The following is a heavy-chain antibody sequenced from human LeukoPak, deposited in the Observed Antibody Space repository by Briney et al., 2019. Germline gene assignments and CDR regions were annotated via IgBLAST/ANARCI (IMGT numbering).Heavy chain of an antibody. V-gene: IGHV4-59*01. CDR3: ARGAVAGYLNAPLDY. D-gene: IGHD6-13*01. CDR2: TYYSGSA. J-gene: IGHJ4*02. CDR1: GGSISTYY. Sequence: SETLSLTCTVSGGSISTYYWTWIRQPPGKGLEWVGYTYYSGSANYNPSLKSRVTTSVDTSKNQFSLKLTSVTAADTAVYYCARGAVAGYLNAPLDYWGQGTLVTVSS.